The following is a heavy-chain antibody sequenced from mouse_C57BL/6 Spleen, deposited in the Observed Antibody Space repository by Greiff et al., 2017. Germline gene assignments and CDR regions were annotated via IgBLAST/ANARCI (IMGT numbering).Heavy chain of an antibody. Sequence: EVQRVESGEGLVKPGGSLKLSCAASGFTFSSYAMSWVRQTPEKRLEWVAYISSGGDYIYYADTVKGRFTISRDNARNTLYLQMSSLKSEDTAMYYCTRESNYVDWYFDVWGTGTTVTVSS. V-gene: IGHV5-9-1*02. CDR1: GFTFSSYA. D-gene: IGHD2-5*01. CDR2: ISSGGDYI. CDR3: TRESNYVDWYFDV. J-gene: IGHJ1*03.